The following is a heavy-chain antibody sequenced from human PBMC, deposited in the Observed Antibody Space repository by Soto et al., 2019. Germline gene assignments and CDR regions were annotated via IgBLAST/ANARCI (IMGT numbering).Heavy chain of an antibody. D-gene: IGHD4-17*01. Sequence: QVQLVESGGGVVQPGRSLRLSCAASGFTFSSYAMHWVRQAPGKGLEWVAVISYDGSNKYYADSVKARFTISRDNSKNTLYLQMNSLRAEDTAVYYSAREDYGDHPLDYWGQGTLVTVSS. CDR3: AREDYGDHPLDY. J-gene: IGHJ4*02. V-gene: IGHV3-30-3*01. CDR1: GFTFSSYA. CDR2: ISYDGSNK.